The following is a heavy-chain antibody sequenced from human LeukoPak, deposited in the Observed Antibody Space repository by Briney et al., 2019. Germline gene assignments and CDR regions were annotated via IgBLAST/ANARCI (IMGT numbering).Heavy chain of an antibody. Sequence: SETLSLTCTVSGGSISGSNYYWDWIRQPPGKGLEWIGSIYYSGTTYYNPSLKSRVTISVDTSKNQFSLKLSSVTAADTAMYYCAKGTLGARDSWGQGTLVTVSS. J-gene: IGHJ4*02. CDR2: IYYSGTT. D-gene: IGHD1-14*01. CDR1: GGSISGSNYY. CDR3: AKGTLGARDS. V-gene: IGHV4-39*01.